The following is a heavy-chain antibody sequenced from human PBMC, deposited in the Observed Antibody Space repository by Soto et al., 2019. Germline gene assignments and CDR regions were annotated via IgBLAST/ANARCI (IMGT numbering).Heavy chain of an antibody. Sequence: QVQLVQSGTEVRRPGASVKISCKASGNIFSASYVHWVRQAPGQGLEWMGIINPSADSTSYAPRLHGRINVTRDMSTRTVFMELTSLRLDDTAVYYCSRDAPFYYDKTSYFSLGLDSWGQGTQVTVSS. CDR1: GNIFSASY. CDR2: INPSADST. V-gene: IGHV1-46*03. CDR3: SRDAPFYYDKTSYFSLGLDS. J-gene: IGHJ4*02. D-gene: IGHD3-16*01.